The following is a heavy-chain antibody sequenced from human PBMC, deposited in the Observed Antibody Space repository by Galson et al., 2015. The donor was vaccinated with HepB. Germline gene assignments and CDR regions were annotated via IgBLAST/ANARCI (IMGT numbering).Heavy chain of an antibody. CDR2: IKSKTDGGTT. CDR3: TTDPWYSSGWGFDY. J-gene: IGHJ4*02. CDR1: GFTFSNAW. Sequence: SLRLSCAASGFTFSNAWMSWVRQAPGKGLEWVGRIKSKTDGGTTDYAAPVKGRFTISRDDSKNTLYLQMNSLKTEDTAVYYCTTDPWYSSGWGFDYWGQGTLVTVSS. D-gene: IGHD6-19*01. V-gene: IGHV3-15*01.